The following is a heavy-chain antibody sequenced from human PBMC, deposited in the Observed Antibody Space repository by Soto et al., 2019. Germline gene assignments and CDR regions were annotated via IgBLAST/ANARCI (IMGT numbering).Heavy chain of an antibody. J-gene: IGHJ2*01. D-gene: IGHD2-2*01. CDR3: ARRCSSTGCYDWYFDL. CDR2: INAGNGNT. V-gene: IGHV1-3*01. Sequence: ASVKVSCKASGYTFTSYAMHWVRQAPGQRLEWMGWINAGNGNTKYSQKFQGRVTITRDTSASTAYMELSSLRSEDTAVYYCARRCSSTGCYDWYFDLWGRGTLVTVSS. CDR1: GYTFTSYA.